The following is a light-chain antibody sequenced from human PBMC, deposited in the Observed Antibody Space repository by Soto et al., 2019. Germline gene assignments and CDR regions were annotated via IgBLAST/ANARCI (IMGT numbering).Light chain of an antibody. V-gene: IGKV3-15*01. CDR2: GAS. Sequence: IVMTQSPGNLSVSPGEKATLSCRASQSVGSNLAWYQQKPGQAPRLLIYGASTRATGIPARFSGSGSGTEFTLTISSLQSEDFAVYYCQQYNNWLLLTFGGGTKVEIK. CDR3: QQYNNWLLLT. J-gene: IGKJ4*01. CDR1: QSVGSN.